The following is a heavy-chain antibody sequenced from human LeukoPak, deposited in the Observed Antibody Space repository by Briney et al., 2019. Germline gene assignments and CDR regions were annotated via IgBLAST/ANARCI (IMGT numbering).Heavy chain of an antibody. V-gene: IGHV3-30*04. CDR3: ARDLAGLSDY. D-gene: IGHD7-27*01. Sequence: PGGSLRLSCAASGFTFSSYAMHWVRQAPGKGLEWMAVISYDGSNKYYADSVKGRFTISRDNSKNTLYLQMNSLRAEDTAMYYCARDLAGLSDYWGQGTLVTVSS. CDR2: ISYDGSNK. CDR1: GFTFSSYA. J-gene: IGHJ4*02.